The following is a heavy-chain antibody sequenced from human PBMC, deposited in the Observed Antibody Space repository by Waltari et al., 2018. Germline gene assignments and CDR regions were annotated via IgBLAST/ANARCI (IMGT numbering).Heavy chain of an antibody. D-gene: IGHD3-10*01. CDR3: ARDAPTSMVRGVSYYFDY. CDR1: GFTFSSYG. V-gene: IGHV3-33*01. CDR2: IWDDGSNK. Sequence: QVQLVESGGGVVQPGRSLRLSCAASGFTFSSYGMHWVRQAPGKGLEWVAVIWDDGSNKYYADSVKGRFTISRDNSKNTRYLQMNSLRAEDTAVYYCARDAPTSMVRGVSYYFDYRGQGTLVTVSS. J-gene: IGHJ4*02.